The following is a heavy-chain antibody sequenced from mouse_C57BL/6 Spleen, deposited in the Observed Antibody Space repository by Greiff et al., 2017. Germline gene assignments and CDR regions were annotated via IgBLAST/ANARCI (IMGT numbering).Heavy chain of an antibody. V-gene: IGHV1-39*01. CDR1: GYSFTDYN. Sequence: EVKLQESGPELVKPGASVKISCKASGYSFTDYNMNWVQQSNGKSLEWIGVINPNYGTTSYNQKFKGKATLTVDQSSRTAYMQLNRLTSEDSAVYYSARSKTFYAMDYWGQGTSVTVSS. CDR3: ARSKTFYAMDY. CDR2: INPNYGTT. J-gene: IGHJ4*01.